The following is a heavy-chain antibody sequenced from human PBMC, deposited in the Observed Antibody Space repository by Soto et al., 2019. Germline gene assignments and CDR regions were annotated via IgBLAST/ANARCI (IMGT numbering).Heavy chain of an antibody. J-gene: IGHJ6*02. V-gene: IGHV4-30-4*01. Sequence: QVQLQESGPGLVKPSQTLSLTCTVSGGSISSGDYYWSWIRQPPGKGLEWIGYIYYRGSTYYNPSLQRRRTISVDTPKNQFSLKLSSVTAADTAVYYCARAVTTGPYYYYGMDVWGQGTTVTVSS. CDR2: IYYRGST. CDR3: ARAVTTGPYYYYGMDV. CDR1: GGSISSGDYY. D-gene: IGHD4-17*01.